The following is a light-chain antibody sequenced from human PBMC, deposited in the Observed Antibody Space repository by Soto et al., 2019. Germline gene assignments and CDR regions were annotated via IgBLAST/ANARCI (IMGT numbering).Light chain of an antibody. CDR1: QSVSSN. Sequence: EIVMTQSPDTLSVSPGERATLSCRASQSVSSNLAWYNQKPGQAPRLLIFGASTRATGIPARFSGSGSGTEFTLTISSLQSEDFAVYHWQQDNNWPYTFGQGTTLEIK. V-gene: IGKV3-15*01. J-gene: IGKJ2*01. CDR2: GAS. CDR3: QQDNNWPYT.